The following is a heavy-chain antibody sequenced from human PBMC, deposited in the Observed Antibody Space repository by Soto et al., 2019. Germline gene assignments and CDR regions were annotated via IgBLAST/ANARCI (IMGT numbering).Heavy chain of an antibody. Sequence: QVNLVQSGVEVKTPGASVKVSCQASGYTFFTYDISWVRQAPGQGLEWMGWISTYSGDTKYAQKFQGRVTMTTDTSTTTAYLELRSLRSDDTAVDYCAGHHGPTTSENWFDPWGQGTLVTVSS. D-gene: IGHD5-12*01. V-gene: IGHV1-18*01. CDR2: ISTYSGDT. CDR1: GYTFFTYD. CDR3: AGHHGPTTSENWFDP. J-gene: IGHJ5*02.